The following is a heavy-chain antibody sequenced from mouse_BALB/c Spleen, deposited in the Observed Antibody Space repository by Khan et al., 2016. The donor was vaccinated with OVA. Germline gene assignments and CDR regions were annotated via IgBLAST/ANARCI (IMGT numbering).Heavy chain of an antibody. CDR2: ISYMGST. CDR1: GYSITSGYG. CDR3: ARTARIKY. V-gene: IGHV3-2*02. Sequence: EVQLQESGPGLVKPSQSLSLTCTVTGYSITSGYGWNWIRQFPGNKLEWMGYISYMGSTTYNQSLKSRISITRDKPKNQFCLQLNSVTTEDTATYYCARTARIKYWGQGTTLTVSS. D-gene: IGHD1-2*01. J-gene: IGHJ2*01.